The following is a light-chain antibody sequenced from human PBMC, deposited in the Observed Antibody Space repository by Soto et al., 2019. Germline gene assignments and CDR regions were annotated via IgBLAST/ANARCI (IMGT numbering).Light chain of an antibody. CDR3: QQRANWPLTT. CDR2: DAS. J-gene: IGKJ5*01. Sequence: ILLTQSPATLSLSPGERATLSCRASQSVSNFLAWYQQKPGQAPRLLIYDASNRATGIPARFSGSGSGTDFTLTIRSLEPEDFAIYYCQQRANWPLTTFGHGTRLEIK. CDR1: QSVSNF. V-gene: IGKV3-11*01.